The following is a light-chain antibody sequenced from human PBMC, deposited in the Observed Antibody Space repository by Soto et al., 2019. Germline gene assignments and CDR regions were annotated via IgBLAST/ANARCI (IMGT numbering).Light chain of an antibody. CDR3: QQYNSYPFT. V-gene: IGKV1-5*03. Sequence: DIQMTQSPSTLSAAVGDRVTITCRASQSFSSCLAGYQQKPGKAPNLLIYKASSLESGVPSRVRGSGSGTEFTLTISSLQPDDFAKYYCQQYNSYPFTFGGGTKVESK. CDR2: KAS. CDR1: QSFSSC. J-gene: IGKJ4*01.